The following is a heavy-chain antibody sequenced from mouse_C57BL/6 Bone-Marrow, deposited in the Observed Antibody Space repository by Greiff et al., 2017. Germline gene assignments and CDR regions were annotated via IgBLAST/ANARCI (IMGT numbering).Heavy chain of an antibody. CDR3: ATPIYYYGSSYFWFAY. D-gene: IGHD1-1*01. CDR1: GYTFTSYW. Sequence: QVQLQQPGAELVKPGASVKVSCKASGYTFTSYWMHWVKQRPGQGLEWIGRIHPSDSDTNYNQKFKGKATLTVDKSSSTAYMQLSSLPSEDSAVYYCATPIYYYGSSYFWFAYWGQGTLVTVSA. CDR2: IHPSDSDT. V-gene: IGHV1-74*01. J-gene: IGHJ3*01.